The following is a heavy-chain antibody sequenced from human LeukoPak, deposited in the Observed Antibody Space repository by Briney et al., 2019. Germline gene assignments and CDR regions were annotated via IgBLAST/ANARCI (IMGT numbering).Heavy chain of an antibody. D-gene: IGHD3-10*01. Sequence: GSLRISCAASGFTFSSYDMHWVSHAPPEGRQWVAFIRYDGSNKYYADSVKGRFTISRDNSKNTLYLQMNSLRAEDTAVYYCAKGTTMVRGVIFWGQGTLVTVSS. CDR3: AKGTTMVRGVIF. V-gene: IGHV3-30*02. CDR2: IRYDGSNK. CDR1: GFTFSSYD. J-gene: IGHJ4*02.